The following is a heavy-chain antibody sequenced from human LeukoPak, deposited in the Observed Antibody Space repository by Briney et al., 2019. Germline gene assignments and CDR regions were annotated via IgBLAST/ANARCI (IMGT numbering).Heavy chain of an antibody. Sequence: GGSLRLSCAASGFTFSSYGMHWVRQAPGKGLEWVAVISYDGSNKYYADSVKGRFTISRDNSKNTLYLQMNSLRAEDTAVYYCARHGGTYSLGAFDIWGQGTMVTVSS. CDR2: ISYDGSNK. J-gene: IGHJ3*02. CDR1: GFTFSSYG. CDR3: ARHGGTYSLGAFDI. D-gene: IGHD1-7*01. V-gene: IGHV3-30*03.